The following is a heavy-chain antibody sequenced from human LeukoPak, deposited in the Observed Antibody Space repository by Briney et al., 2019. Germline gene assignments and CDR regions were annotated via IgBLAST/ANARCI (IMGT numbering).Heavy chain of an antibody. D-gene: IGHD3-10*01. Sequence: ASVKVSCKVSGYTLTELSMHWVRQAPGKGLEWMGGFDPEDGETIYAQKFQGRVTMTEDTSTDTAYMELSSLRSEDTAVYYCATDLVAYCYGSGSPRGAFDIWGQGTMVTVSS. CDR3: ATDLVAYCYGSGSPRGAFDI. J-gene: IGHJ3*02. CDR1: GYTLTELS. CDR2: FDPEDGET. V-gene: IGHV1-24*01.